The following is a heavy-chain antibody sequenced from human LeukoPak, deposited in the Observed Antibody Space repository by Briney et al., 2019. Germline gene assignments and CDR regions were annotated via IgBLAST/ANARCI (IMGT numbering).Heavy chain of an antibody. V-gene: IGHV1-3*01. CDR2: TNAGNGDI. CDR3: ARAYGYNGFDI. J-gene: IGHJ3*02. CDR1: GYTFTSYA. D-gene: IGHD5-12*01. Sequence: GASVKVSCKASGYTFTSYAMHWVRQAPGQRLEWMGWTNAGNGDIKYSQKFQGRVTITRDTSASTAYMELSSLRSEDTAVYYCARAYGYNGFDIWGQGTMVTVSS.